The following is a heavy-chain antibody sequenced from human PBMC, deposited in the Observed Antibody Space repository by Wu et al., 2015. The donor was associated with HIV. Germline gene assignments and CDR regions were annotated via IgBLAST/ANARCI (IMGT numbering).Heavy chain of an antibody. D-gene: IGHD3-10*01. CDR2: IDTYTNKT. CDR3: AARFPGSGSYTQYFFGMDV. J-gene: IGHJ6*02. CDR1: GYRFTQYP. Sequence: QPQLEQSGTEVKKSGASVTLACKSTGYRFTQYPISWVRQVPGQRLEWLGWIDTYTNKTTVAQKFQGRVALTTDWSTKTAYMEMGSLMSDDSAVYYCAARFPGSGSYTQYFFGMDVWGQEPRSPSP. V-gene: IGHV1-18*01.